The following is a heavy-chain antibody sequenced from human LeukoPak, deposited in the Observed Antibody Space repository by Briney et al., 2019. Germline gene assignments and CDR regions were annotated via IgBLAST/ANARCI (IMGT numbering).Heavy chain of an antibody. D-gene: IGHD1-7*01. J-gene: IGHJ4*02. CDR3: AKDRRGNWNYVGHFDH. Sequence: PGGSLRLSCAASGFTFSSYWMHWVRQAPGKGLVWVSRINSDGSSTSYADSVKGRFTISRDNAKNTLYLQMDSLRAEDTAVYYCAKDRRGNWNYVGHFDHWGQGTLVTVSS. CDR1: GFTFSSYW. V-gene: IGHV3-74*01. CDR2: INSDGSST.